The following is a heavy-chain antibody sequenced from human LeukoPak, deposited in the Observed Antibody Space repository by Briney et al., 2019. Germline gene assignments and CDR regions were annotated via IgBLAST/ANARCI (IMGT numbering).Heavy chain of an antibody. CDR3: ARLGGYYSVYYYGMDV. CDR2: ISSSSSTI. D-gene: IGHD1-26*01. J-gene: IGHJ6*02. CDR1: GFTFSSYS. Sequence: QSGGSLRLSCAASGFTFSSYSMNWVRQAPVKGLEWVSYISSSSSTIYYADSVKGRFTISRDNAKNSLYLQMNSLRDEDTAVYYCARLGGYYSVYYYGMDVWGQGTTVTVSS. V-gene: IGHV3-48*02.